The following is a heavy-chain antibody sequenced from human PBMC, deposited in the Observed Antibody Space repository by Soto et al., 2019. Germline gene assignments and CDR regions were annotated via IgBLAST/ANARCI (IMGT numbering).Heavy chain of an antibody. D-gene: IGHD3-22*01. J-gene: IGHJ4*02. CDR2: ISTHNGNT. CDR1: GYTFTTYG. Sequence: QVQLVQSGAEVRKPGASVKVSCKASGYTFTTYGMTWVRQAPGQVLDWVGWISTHNGNTKYAESLQGRVTMPTDTTTSTGYMELRILKTDDTAVYYCARGPADYYDNSGHSSLDHWCQGTLVTVSS. V-gene: IGHV1-18*01. CDR3: ARGPADYYDNSGHSSLDH.